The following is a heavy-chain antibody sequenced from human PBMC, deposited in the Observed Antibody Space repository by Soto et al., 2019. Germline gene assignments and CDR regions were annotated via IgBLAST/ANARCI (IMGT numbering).Heavy chain of an antibody. CDR2: ISYDGSNK. V-gene: IGHV3-30*18. Sequence: GGSLRLSCAASGFTFSSYGMHWVRQAPGKGLEWVAVISYDGSNKYYADSVKGRFTISRDNSKNTLYLQMNSLRAEDTAVYYCAKDRLPRWTSGYYGMDVWGQGTTVTVSS. CDR1: GFTFSSYG. J-gene: IGHJ6*02. CDR3: AKDRLPRWTSGYYGMDV. D-gene: IGHD4-17*01.